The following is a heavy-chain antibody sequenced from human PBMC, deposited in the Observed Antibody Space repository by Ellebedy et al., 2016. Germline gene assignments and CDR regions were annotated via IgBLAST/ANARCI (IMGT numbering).Heavy chain of an antibody. Sequence: SETLSLXXTVSGYSISTGYYWGWIRQPPGKGLEWIGSMFHSGSTHYNPSLKSRITISVDTSRNQFSLKLSSVTAADTAVYYCARGTGGSVFYFDYWGQGTLVTVSS. CDR3: ARGTGGSVFYFDY. D-gene: IGHD3-10*01. J-gene: IGHJ4*02. CDR1: GYSISTGYY. CDR2: MFHSGST. V-gene: IGHV4-38-2*02.